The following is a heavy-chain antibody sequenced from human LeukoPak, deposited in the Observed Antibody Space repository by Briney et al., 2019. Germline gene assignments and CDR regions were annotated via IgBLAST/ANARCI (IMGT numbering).Heavy chain of an antibody. V-gene: IGHV4-4*09. Sequence: SETPSLTCTVSGGSISSYYWSWIRQPPGKGLEWIGYIYTSGSTNYNPSLKSRVTISVDASKNQFPLKLSSVTAADTAVYYCARAGTFDYWGQGTLVTVSS. J-gene: IGHJ4*02. CDR1: GGSISSYY. D-gene: IGHD1-1*01. CDR3: ARAGTFDY. CDR2: IYTSGST.